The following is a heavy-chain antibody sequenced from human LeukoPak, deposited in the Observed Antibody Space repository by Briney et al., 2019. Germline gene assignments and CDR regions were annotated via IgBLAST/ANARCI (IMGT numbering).Heavy chain of an antibody. CDR3: ARVSSNYDYVWGSYRVEDYFDY. Sequence: SETLSLTCAVSGGSISSGGYSWSWIRQPPGKGLEWIGNIYHSGGTYYNPSLKSRVTTSVDRSKNQFSLKLSSVTAADTAVYYCARVSSNYDYVWGSYRVEDYFDYWGQGTLVTVSS. CDR1: GGSISSGGYS. CDR2: IYHSGGT. V-gene: IGHV4-30-2*01. J-gene: IGHJ4*02. D-gene: IGHD3-16*02.